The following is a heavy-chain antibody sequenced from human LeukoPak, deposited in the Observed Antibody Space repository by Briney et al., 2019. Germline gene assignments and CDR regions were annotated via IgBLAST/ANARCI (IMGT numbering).Heavy chain of an antibody. CDR1: GYTFTGYY. Sequence: ASVKVSYKASGYTFTGYYMHWVRQAPGQGLEWMGWINPNSGGTNYAQKFQGRVTMTRDTSISTAYMELSRLRSDDTAVYYCARDLGMVRGVGWFDPWGQGTLVTVSS. D-gene: IGHD3-10*01. J-gene: IGHJ5*02. CDR3: ARDLGMVRGVGWFDP. CDR2: INPNSGGT. V-gene: IGHV1-2*02.